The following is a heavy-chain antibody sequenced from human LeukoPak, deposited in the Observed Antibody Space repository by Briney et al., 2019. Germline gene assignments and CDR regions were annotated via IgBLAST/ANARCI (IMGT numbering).Heavy chain of an antibody. CDR2: IYYSGST. J-gene: IGHJ4*02. V-gene: IGHV4-59*11. CDR3: ARVPRAPIAARPTYYFDY. Sequence: SETLSLTCTVSVGSISSHYWSWIRQPPGEGLEWIGYIYYSGSTNYNPSLQSRVTISVDTSKNQFSLKLSSLTAADTAVYYCARVPRAPIAARPTYYFDYWGQGTLVTVS. CDR1: VGSISSHY. D-gene: IGHD6-6*01.